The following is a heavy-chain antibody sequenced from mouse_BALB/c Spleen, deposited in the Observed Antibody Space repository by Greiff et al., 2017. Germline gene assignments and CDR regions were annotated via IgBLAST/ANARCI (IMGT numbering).Heavy chain of an antibody. V-gene: IGHV2-2*02. CDR3: ARIYYRYSYAMDY. D-gene: IGHD2-14*01. CDR2: IWSGGST. J-gene: IGHJ4*01. Sequence: VKLMESGPGLVQPSQSLSITCTVSGFSLTSYGVHWVRQSPGKGLEWLGVIWSGGSTDYNAAFISRLSISKDNSKSQVFFKMNSLQANDTAIYYCARIYYRYSYAMDYWGQGTSVTVSS. CDR1: GFSLTSYG.